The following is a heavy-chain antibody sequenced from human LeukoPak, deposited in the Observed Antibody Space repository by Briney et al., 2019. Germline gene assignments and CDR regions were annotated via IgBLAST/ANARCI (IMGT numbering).Heavy chain of an antibody. J-gene: IGHJ4*02. CDR3: ARDLPVAGTGSGY. Sequence: PSETLSLTCTVSDYSISSGYYWGWIRQPPGKGLEWIGSIYHNGDTYYNPSLKSRVTISVDTSKNQFSLKLSSVTAADTAGYYCARDLPVAGTGSGYWGQGTLVTVSS. D-gene: IGHD6-19*01. CDR2: IYHNGDT. V-gene: IGHV4-38-2*02. CDR1: DYSISSGYY.